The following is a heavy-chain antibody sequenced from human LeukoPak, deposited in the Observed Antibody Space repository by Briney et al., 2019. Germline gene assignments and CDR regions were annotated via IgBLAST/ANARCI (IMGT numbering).Heavy chain of an antibody. CDR1: GFTVSSNY. CDR3: VGAMAGTHFDY. J-gene: IGHJ4*02. D-gene: IGHD5-18*01. Sequence: PGGSLRLSCAASGFTVSSNYMSWVRQAPGKGLEWVSLIYSGGSTYYADSVKGRFTISRDNSKNTLYLQMNSLRAEDTAVYYCVGAMAGTHFDYWGQGTLVTVSS. CDR2: IYSGGST. V-gene: IGHV3-53*05.